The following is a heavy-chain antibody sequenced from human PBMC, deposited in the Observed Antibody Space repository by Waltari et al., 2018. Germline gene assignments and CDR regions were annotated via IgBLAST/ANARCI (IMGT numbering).Heavy chain of an antibody. CDR3: ARHELGISQYYYNMYV. V-gene: IGHV1-69*12. J-gene: IGHJ6*03. CDR1: GGSFGGYG. Sequence: VQLVQSGGEVKTPGSSVKVSCKASGGSFGGYGISWVRQAPGQGLEWMVVIIHLFGIPDFSQKFQDRITITADESTNTAYMELSSLTSEDTAIYYCARHELGISQYYYNMYVWGQGTTVTISS. D-gene: IGHD7-27*01. CDR2: IIHLFGIP.